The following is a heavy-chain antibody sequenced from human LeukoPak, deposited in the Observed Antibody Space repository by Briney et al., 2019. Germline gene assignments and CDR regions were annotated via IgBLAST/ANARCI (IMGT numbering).Heavy chain of an antibody. CDR2: IGTASDT. J-gene: IGHJ6*03. CDR1: GFTFSSFD. CDR3: ARGPPRGKYYYMDV. D-gene: IGHD1-1*01. Sequence: PGGSLRLSCAASGFTFSSFDTHWVRQPTGQGLEWVSTIGTASDTYYPGSVEGRFTPSRDNAKNSLYLQMNSLTAGDTAVYYCARGPPRGKYYYMDVWGKGTTVTVSS. V-gene: IGHV3-13*01.